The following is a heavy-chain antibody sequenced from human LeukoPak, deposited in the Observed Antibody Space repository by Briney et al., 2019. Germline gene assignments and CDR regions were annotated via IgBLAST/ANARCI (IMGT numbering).Heavy chain of an antibody. CDR3: AKRSYYSDSSGYYRKTDDAFDI. CDR1: GITFNSYT. D-gene: IGHD3-22*01. CDR2: IFPSGGEI. Sequence: PGGSLRLSCAASGITFNSYTMIWVRQPPGKGLEWVSSIFPSGGEIHYADSVKGRFTISRDNSKNTLYLQMNSLRPEDTAVYYCAKRSYYSDSSGYYRKTDDAFDIWGQGTMVTVSS. J-gene: IGHJ3*02. V-gene: IGHV3-NL1*01.